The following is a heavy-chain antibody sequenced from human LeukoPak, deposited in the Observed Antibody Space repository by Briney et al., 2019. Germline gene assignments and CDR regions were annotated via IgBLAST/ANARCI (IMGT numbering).Heavy chain of an antibody. J-gene: IGHJ6*04. D-gene: IGHD3-16*01. CDR3: ARDSYDYVWGSPLDV. V-gene: IGHV4-61*02. CDR2: IYTSGST. CDR1: GGSISSGSYY. Sequence: PSQTLSLTCTVSGGSISSGSYYWSWIRQPAGKGLEWIGRIYTSGSTNYNPSLKSRVTISVDTSKNQFSLKLSSVTAADTAVYYCARDSYDYVWGSPLDVWGKGTTVTVSS.